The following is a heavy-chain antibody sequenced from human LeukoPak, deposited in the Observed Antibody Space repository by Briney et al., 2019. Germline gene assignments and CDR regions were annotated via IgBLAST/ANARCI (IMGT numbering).Heavy chain of an antibody. V-gene: IGHV4-34*01. D-gene: IGHD1-26*01. CDR3: ARGHMRGKSGSYAYY. J-gene: IGHJ4*02. Sequence: SETLSLTCTVSGGSISSYYWSWIRQPPGRGLEWIGEINHSGSTNYNPSLKSRVTISVDTSKNQFSLKLSSVTAADTAVYYCARGHMRGKSGSYAYYWGQGTLVTVSS. CDR2: INHSGST. CDR1: GGSISSYY.